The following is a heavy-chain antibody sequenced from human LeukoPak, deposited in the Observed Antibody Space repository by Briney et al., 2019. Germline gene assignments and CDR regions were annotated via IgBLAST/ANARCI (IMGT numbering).Heavy chain of an antibody. CDR3: ARVLMITFGGVIAPDY. V-gene: IGHV1-18*01. D-gene: IGHD3-16*02. CDR1: GYTFTSYG. J-gene: IGHJ4*02. CDR2: ISAYNGNT. Sequence: ASVKVSCKASGYTFTSYGISWVRQAPGQGLEWMGWISAYNGNTNYAQKLQGRVTMTTDTSTSTAYMELRSLRSDDTAVYYCARVLMITFGGVIAPDYWGQGTLVTVSS.